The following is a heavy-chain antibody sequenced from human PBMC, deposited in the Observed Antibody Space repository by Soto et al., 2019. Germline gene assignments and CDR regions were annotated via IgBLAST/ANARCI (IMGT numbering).Heavy chain of an antibody. D-gene: IGHD3-16*01. Sequence: QMEQSGAEVRKPGSSVKVSCKPSGGSLTSYPMAWVRQAPGQGFEWMGGIIPIHGTTEYAQKFQGRVTITADDSTNRATLELTGLTSEDTAVYYCARGWGLVSWGPGTLVTVSS. CDR1: GGSLTSYP. CDR3: ARGWGLVS. CDR2: IIPIHGTT. V-gene: IGHV1-69*01. J-gene: IGHJ4*02.